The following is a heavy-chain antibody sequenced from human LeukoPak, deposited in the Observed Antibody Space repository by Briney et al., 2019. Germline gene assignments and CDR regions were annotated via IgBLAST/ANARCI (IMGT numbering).Heavy chain of an antibody. J-gene: IGHJ6*02. CDR3: ARVTPAVIDYYYYYGMDV. Sequence: SETLSLTCTASGVSISSYYWNWIRQPPGKGLEWIGYIYYSGSTNYNPSLKNRVTISVDTSKNQFFLKLSSVTAADTAVYYCARVTPAVIDYYYYYGMDVWGQGTTVTVSS. CDR2: IYYSGST. D-gene: IGHD2-15*01. V-gene: IGHV4-59*01. CDR1: GVSISSYY.